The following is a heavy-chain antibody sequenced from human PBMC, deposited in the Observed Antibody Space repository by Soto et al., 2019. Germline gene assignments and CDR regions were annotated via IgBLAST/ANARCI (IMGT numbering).Heavy chain of an antibody. CDR1: GLTFSSYW. D-gene: IGHD3-16*01. V-gene: IGHV3-23*01. Sequence: PGGSLRLSCAASGLTFSSYWMHWVRQAPGKGLEWVSGISGSGNNIDYADSVKGRFTISRDNSKNTLYLQINSLRAEDTAVYFSAKDPRKSPQLRLGESLPSYFDFWGQGTLVTVSS. CDR3: AKDPRKSPQLRLGESLPSYFDF. J-gene: IGHJ4*02. CDR2: ISGSGNNI.